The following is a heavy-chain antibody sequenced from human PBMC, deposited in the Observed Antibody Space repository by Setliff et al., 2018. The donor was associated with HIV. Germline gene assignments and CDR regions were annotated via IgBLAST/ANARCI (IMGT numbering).Heavy chain of an antibody. J-gene: IGHJ4*02. Sequence: LSLTCAVSGGSISSSNYYWVWIRQPPGQELEWIGSFYYSGSTYYNLSLKSRVTISLDTSKNQFSLKLSSVTAADTAVYYCARGGTVSADFDSWGQGTLVTVSS. D-gene: IGHD6-19*01. CDR1: GGSISSSNYY. CDR2: FYYSGST. CDR3: ARGGTVSADFDS. V-gene: IGHV4-39*07.